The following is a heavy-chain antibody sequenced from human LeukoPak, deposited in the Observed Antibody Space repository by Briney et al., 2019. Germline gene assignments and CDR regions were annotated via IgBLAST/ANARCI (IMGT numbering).Heavy chain of an antibody. V-gene: IGHV4-38-2*02. Sequence: SETLSLTCTVSGYPISSTYYWGWIRQPPGKGLEWIGSIYHSGSTYYNPSLKSRVTLSVDASKNQFSLKLNSVTAADTAVYYCAREGRGATHYYYYMDGWCKGTTVTVSS. J-gene: IGHJ6*03. D-gene: IGHD1-26*01. CDR2: IYHSGST. CDR1: GYPISSTYY. CDR3: AREGRGATHYYYYMDG.